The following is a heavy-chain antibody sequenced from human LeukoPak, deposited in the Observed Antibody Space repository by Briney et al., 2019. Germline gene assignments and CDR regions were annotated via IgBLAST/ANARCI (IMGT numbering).Heavy chain of an antibody. CDR3: ARAGYYLSPYFFDY. CDR1: GFSFSNYP. CDR2: ISFDGSNT. Sequence: GGSLRLSCAASGFSFSNYPMHWVRQAPGKGLEWVAFISFDGSNTYYADSVKGRFTISRDNSKNTLYLQMNSLRAEDTAVYYCARAGYYLSPYFFDYWGQGTLVTVSS. V-gene: IGHV3-30-3*01. J-gene: IGHJ4*02. D-gene: IGHD3-3*01.